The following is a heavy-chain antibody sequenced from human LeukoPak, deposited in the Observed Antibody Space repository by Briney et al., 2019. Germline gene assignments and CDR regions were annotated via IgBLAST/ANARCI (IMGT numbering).Heavy chain of an antibody. D-gene: IGHD1-26*01. V-gene: IGHV3-48*03. CDR3: ASSYSGDHFDY. J-gene: IGHJ4*02. CDR2: ISSSGSTI. Sequence: PGGSLRLSCAASGFTFSSYEMNWVRQAPGKGLEWVSYISSSGSTIYYADSVKGRFTISRDNAKNSLYLQMNSLRAEDTAVYYCASSYSGDHFDYWGQGTLVTVSS. CDR1: GFTFSSYE.